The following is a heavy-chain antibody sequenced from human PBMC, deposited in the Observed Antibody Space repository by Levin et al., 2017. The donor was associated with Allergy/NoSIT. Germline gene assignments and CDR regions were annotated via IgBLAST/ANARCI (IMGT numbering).Heavy chain of an antibody. CDR3: VRDGRRGYDMDV. CDR1: GFTFSSYH. CDR2: IGSTSRAI. V-gene: IGHV3-48*04. J-gene: IGHJ6*02. Sequence: SCAASGFTFSSYHMNWVRQAPGKGLDWVSYIGSTSRAIYYADSVKGRFTISRDNAKNSLYLQMNSLRVEDTAVYYCVRDGRRGYDMDVWGQGTTVTVSS.